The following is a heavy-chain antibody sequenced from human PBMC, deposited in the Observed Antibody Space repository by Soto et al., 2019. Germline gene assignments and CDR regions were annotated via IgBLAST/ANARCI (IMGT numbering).Heavy chain of an antibody. CDR3: ARVGQDYYYGMDV. Sequence: PGGSLRLSCAAPGFTFSDYYMSWIRQAPGKGLEWVSYISSSGGTIYYADSVKGRFTISRDNVKNSLYLQMNSLRAEDTAVYYCARVGQDYYYGMDVWGQGTTVTVSS. D-gene: IGHD3-16*01. CDR2: ISSSGGTI. J-gene: IGHJ6*02. V-gene: IGHV3-11*01. CDR1: GFTFSDYY.